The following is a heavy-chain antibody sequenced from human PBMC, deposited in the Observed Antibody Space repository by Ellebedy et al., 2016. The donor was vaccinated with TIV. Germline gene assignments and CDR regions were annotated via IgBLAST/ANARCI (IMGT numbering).Heavy chain of an antibody. V-gene: IGHV3-33*07. J-gene: IGHJ4*02. CDR2: IWYDGTNK. CDR3: ARGGSSGSSDY. Sequence: GGSLRLXXAASGFSFSDYAIFWVRQAPGKGLEWVPLIWYDGTNKNYADSVKGRFTISRDNSKNTLYLQMNSLRTDDMAVYYCARGGSSGSSDYWGQGTLVTVSS. D-gene: IGHD3-10*01. CDR1: GFSFSDYA.